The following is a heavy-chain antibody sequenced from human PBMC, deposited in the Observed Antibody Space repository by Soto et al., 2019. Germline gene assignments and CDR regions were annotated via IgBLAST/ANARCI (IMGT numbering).Heavy chain of an antibody. CDR3: ARETSIAVAGTFYYYGMDV. D-gene: IGHD6-19*01. J-gene: IGHJ6*02. CDR2: IWYDGSNK. Sequence: QVQLVESGGGVVQPGRSLRLSCAASGFTFSSYGMHWVRQAPGKGLEWVADIWYDGSNKYYADSVKGRFTIYRDNSKNTLYLLMNRLRAEDTAVYYCARETSIAVAGTFYYYGMDVWGQGTTVTVSS. V-gene: IGHV3-33*01. CDR1: GFTFSSYG.